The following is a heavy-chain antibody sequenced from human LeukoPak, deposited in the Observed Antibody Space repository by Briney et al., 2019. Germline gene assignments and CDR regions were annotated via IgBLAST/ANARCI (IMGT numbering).Heavy chain of an antibody. J-gene: IGHJ5*02. CDR1: GFTFSDYP. CDR2: ISKNGDDT. D-gene: IGHD2-15*01. V-gene: IGHV3-64D*06. Sequence: GGSLRLSCSASGFTFSDYPMHWVRQTPGKGLEYVSAISKNGDDTYYADSVKGRFTISRDNSKNTLYLQMSSLRAEDTAVYYCVKQVFRIELDPWGQGTLVTVSS. CDR3: VKQVFRIELDP.